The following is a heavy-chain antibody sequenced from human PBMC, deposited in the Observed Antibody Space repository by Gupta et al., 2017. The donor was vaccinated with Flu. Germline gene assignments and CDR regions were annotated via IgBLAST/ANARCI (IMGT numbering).Heavy chain of an antibody. V-gene: IGHV3-23*01. Sequence: QLLESGGGLVQRGESLRLSCVASGFTFRRYVMNWVRQTPGKGLEWVSSSSGGSSFNTWYADSVKGRFIISRDNSRNTLYLQMNSLRADDSALYYCAKGPQQLAPNWFDPWGQGTLVTVSS. J-gene: IGHJ5*02. CDR3: AKGPQQLAPNWFDP. D-gene: IGHD1-1*01. CDR2: SSGGSSFNT. CDR1: GFTFRRYV.